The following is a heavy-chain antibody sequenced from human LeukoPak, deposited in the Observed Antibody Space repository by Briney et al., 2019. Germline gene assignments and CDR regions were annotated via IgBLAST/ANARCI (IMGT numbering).Heavy chain of an antibody. CDR3: VRDNGGEYR. CDR2: INNDGSST. V-gene: IGHV3-74*01. D-gene: IGHD3-16*01. CDR1: GYTFGSYW. J-gene: IGHJ4*02. Sequence: GGSLRLSCAASGYTFGSYWMYWVRQAPGKGLVWVSRINNDGSSTIYADSVKGRFTISRDNEKNTLYLQMNSLRDDDTAVYYGVRDNGGEYRWGQGTLVTVSS.